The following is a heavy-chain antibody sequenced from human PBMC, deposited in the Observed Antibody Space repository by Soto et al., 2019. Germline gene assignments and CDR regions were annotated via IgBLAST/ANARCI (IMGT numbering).Heavy chain of an antibody. D-gene: IGHD3-22*01. CDR2: IFPSDSDT. J-gene: IGHJ5*02. CDR3: ARKDKSGYFNWFDP. V-gene: IGHV5-51*01. CDR1: GYKFTSSW. Sequence: GESLKISCRTSGYKFTSSWIAWVRQKPGKGLEWTGIIFPSDSDTRYSPSFQGQVTISADRSTSTVFLQWASLKASDTAVYFCARKDKSGYFNWFDPWGQGTLVTVSS.